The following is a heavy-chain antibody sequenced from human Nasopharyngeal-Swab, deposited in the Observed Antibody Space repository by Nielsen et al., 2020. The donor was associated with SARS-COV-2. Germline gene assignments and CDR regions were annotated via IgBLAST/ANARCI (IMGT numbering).Heavy chain of an antibody. D-gene: IGHD3-10*01. J-gene: IGHJ6*02. V-gene: IGHV3-11*04. CDR3: ASLLWFGESPSDYYYYGMDV. Sequence: GESLKISCAASGFTFSDYYMSWIRQAPGKGLEWVSYISSSGSTIYYADSVKGRFTISRDNAKNSLYLQMNSLRAEDTAVYYCASLLWFGESPSDYYYYGMDVWGQGTTVTVSS. CDR1: GFTFSDYY. CDR2: ISSSGSTI.